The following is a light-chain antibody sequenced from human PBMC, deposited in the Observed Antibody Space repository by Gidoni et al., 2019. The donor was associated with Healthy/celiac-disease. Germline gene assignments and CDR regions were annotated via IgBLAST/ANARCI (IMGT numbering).Light chain of an antibody. J-gene: IGKJ2*01. CDR1: QSVSSY. CDR2: DAS. V-gene: IGKV3-11*01. CDR3: QQRSNWPGYT. Sequence: EIVLTQSPATLSLSPGERATLSCRASQSVSSYLAWYQQKPGQAPRLLIYDASNRATGIPARFSGSGSGTDFTLTSSSLEPEDFAVYYCQQRSNWPGYTFXQXTKLEIK.